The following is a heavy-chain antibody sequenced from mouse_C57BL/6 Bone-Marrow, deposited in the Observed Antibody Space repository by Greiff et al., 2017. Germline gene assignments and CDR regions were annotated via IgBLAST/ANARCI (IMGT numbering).Heavy chain of an antibody. CDR3: ARTYDGFDY. CDR1: GYAFSSYW. D-gene: IGHD2-3*01. CDR2: IYPGDGDT. J-gene: IGHJ2*01. V-gene: IGHV1-80*01. Sequence: LKQSGASVKISCKASGYAFSSYWMNWVKQRPGKGIEWIVQIYPGDGDTNYNGKFKGKATLTADKSSSTAYMQLSSLTSEDCAVYFCARTYDGFDYWGQGTTRTVSA.